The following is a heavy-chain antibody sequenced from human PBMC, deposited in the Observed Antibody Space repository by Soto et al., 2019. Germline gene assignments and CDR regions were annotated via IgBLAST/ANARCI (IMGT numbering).Heavy chain of an antibody. V-gene: IGHV4-59*01. CDR3: ARVSGVGPLGYYFDY. Sequence: SETLSLTCTVSGGSISSYYWSWIRQPPGKGLEWIGYIYYSGSTNYNPSLKSRVTISVDTSKNQFSLKLSSVTAADTAVYYCARVSGVGPLGYYFDYWGQGTLVTVSS. CDR2: IYYSGST. J-gene: IGHJ4*02. D-gene: IGHD7-27*01. CDR1: GGSISSYY.